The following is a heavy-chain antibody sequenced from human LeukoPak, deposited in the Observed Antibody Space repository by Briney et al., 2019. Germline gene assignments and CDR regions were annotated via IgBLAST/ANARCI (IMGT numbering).Heavy chain of an antibody. CDR3: ARAMVEYHYGMDV. CDR2: INPDSGVT. J-gene: IGHJ6*02. V-gene: IGHV1-2*02. Sequence: GASVKVSCKASGYTFTSYDINWVRQAPGQGLEWMGWINPDSGVTNHAQKFEGRVTMTRDTSISTVYMELSRLRSDDTAVYYCARAMVEYHYGMDVWGQGATVTVSS. CDR1: GYTFTSYD. D-gene: IGHD3-10*01.